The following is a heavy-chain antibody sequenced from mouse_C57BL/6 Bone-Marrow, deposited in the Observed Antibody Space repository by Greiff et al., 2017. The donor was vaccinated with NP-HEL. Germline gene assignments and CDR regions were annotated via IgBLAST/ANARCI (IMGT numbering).Heavy chain of an antibody. D-gene: IGHD2-4*01. CDR2: ISYSGST. Sequence: DVKLQESGPGLAKPSQTLSLTCSVTGYSITSDYWNWIRKFPGNKLEYMGYISYSGSTYYNPSLKSRISITRDTSKNQYYLQLNSVTTEDTATYYCARYRYDYPWYFDVWGTGTTVTVSS. CDR1: GYSITSDY. J-gene: IGHJ1*03. V-gene: IGHV3-8*01. CDR3: ARYRYDYPWYFDV.